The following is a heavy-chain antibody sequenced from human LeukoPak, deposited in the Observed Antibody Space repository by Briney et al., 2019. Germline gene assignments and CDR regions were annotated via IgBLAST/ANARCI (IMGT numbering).Heavy chain of an antibody. CDR3: TTDLIGTYYDFPLDY. Sequence: GGSLRLSCAASGFTFNNAWMSWVRQAPGKGLEWVSRIKSKTDGGTTDYAAPVKGRFTISRDDSKNTLYLQMNSLKTEDTAVSYCTTDLIGTYYDFPLDYWGEGTLVTVSS. V-gene: IGHV3-15*01. J-gene: IGHJ4*02. CDR1: GFTFNNAW. CDR2: IKSKTDGGTT. D-gene: IGHD3-3*01.